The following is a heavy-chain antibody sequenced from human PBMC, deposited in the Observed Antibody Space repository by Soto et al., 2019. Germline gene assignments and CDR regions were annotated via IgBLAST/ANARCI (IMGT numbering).Heavy chain of an antibody. J-gene: IGHJ3*01. CDR1: GFTFSTYA. D-gene: IGHD2-15*01. V-gene: IGHV3-23*01. CDR2: ISASGGNT. Sequence: EVQLLESGGGLVQPGGSLRLSCAASGFTFSTYAMSWVRQAPGKGLEWVSAISASGGNTYYADSVKGRFTISRDNSKNTLYLQMNSLRAEDTALYYCQSYCSGGSCYRTNAFDLWGQGTMVTVSS. CDR3: QSYCSGGSCYRTNAFDL.